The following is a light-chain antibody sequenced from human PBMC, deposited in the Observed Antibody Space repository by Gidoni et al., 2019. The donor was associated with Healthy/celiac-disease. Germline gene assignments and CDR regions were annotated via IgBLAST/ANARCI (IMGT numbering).Light chain of an antibody. CDR3: QQYNSYSYP. Sequence: DIQMTQSPSTLSASVGDRVTITCRASQSISSWLAWYQQKPGKAPKLLIYDASSLESGVPSRFSGSGSGTEFTLTINRLQPDGFATYYCQQYNSYSYPFGQGTKLEIK. V-gene: IGKV1-5*01. J-gene: IGKJ2*01. CDR2: DAS. CDR1: QSISSW.